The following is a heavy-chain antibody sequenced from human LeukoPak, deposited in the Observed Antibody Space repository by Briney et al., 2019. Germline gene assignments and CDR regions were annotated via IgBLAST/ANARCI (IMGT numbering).Heavy chain of an antibody. CDR2: ISSSSSTI. Sequence: PGGSLRLSCAASGFTFSSYSMNWVRQAPGKGLEWVSYISSSSSTIYYADSVKGRFTISRDNAKNSLYLQMNSLRAEDTAVYYCARETGNDYSNYVSPFDYWGQGTLVTVSS. V-gene: IGHV3-48*04. J-gene: IGHJ4*02. CDR1: GFTFSSYS. D-gene: IGHD4-11*01. CDR3: ARETGNDYSNYVSPFDY.